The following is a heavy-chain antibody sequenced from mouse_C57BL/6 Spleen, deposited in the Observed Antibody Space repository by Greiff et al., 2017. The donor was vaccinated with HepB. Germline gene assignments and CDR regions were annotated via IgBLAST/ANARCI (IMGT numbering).Heavy chain of an antibody. J-gene: IGHJ2*01. Sequence: QVQLQQSGAELARPGASVKLSCKASGYTFTSYGISWVKQRTGQGLEWIGEIYPRSGNTYYNEKFKGKATLTADKSSSTAYMELRSLTSEDSAVYFCARSGAYYSNVDYWGQGTTLTVSS. D-gene: IGHD2-5*01. CDR2: IYPRSGNT. V-gene: IGHV1-81*01. CDR3: ARSGAYYSNVDY. CDR1: GYTFTSYG.